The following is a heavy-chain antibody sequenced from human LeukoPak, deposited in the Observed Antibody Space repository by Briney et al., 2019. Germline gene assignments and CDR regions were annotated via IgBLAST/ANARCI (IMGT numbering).Heavy chain of an antibody. D-gene: IGHD6-19*01. CDR2: IYYSGST. Sequence: SETLSLTCTVSGGSISSYYWSWIRQPPGKGLEWIGSIYYSGSTYYNPSLKSRVTISVDTSKNQFSLKLSSVTAADTAVYYCARDVSSGWANWFDPWGQGTLVTVSS. CDR1: GGSISSYY. CDR3: ARDVSSGWANWFDP. V-gene: IGHV4-59*12. J-gene: IGHJ5*02.